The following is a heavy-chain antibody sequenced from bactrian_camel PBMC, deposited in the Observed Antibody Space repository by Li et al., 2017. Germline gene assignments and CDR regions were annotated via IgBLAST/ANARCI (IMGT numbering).Heavy chain of an antibody. J-gene: IGHJ4*01. CDR2: TNNAGVT. D-gene: IGHD7*01. CDR3: AKGRPRLGLVAADLD. V-gene: IGHV3S42*01. Sequence: DVQLVESGGGLVQPGGSLTLSCAASGFTFSNAPMGWVRQAPGKGLEWVSNTNNAGVTNYADSAKGRFTVSRDIAKNTLYLQLDSLRTEDTATYYCAKGRPRLGLVAADLDRGQGTQVTVS. CDR1: GFTFSNAP.